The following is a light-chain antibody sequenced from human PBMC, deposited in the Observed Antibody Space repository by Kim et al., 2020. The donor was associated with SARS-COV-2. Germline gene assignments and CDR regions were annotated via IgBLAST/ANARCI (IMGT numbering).Light chain of an antibody. V-gene: IGKV3D-15*01. CDR3: QQYNKWMYT. CDR2: GAS. J-gene: IGKJ2*01. Sequence: SVSPGDRATLSCRASQSVSSNLAWYQKKPGQAPRLVIYGASTRAAGVPARFSGSVSGAEFTLTISNLQPEDCAVYYCQQYNKWMYTFGQGTKVEI. CDR1: QSVSSN.